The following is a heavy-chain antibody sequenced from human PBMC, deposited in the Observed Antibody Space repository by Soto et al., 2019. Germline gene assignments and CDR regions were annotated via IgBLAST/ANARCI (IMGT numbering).Heavy chain of an antibody. J-gene: IGHJ3*01. D-gene: IGHD3-22*01. Sequence: AGALRLSLAASVLPFSRYAMSGVRQATGKGLEWVSAISGSGGSTYYADSVKGRFTISRDNSKNTLYLQMNSLRDEDTAIYYCAKDVDYYDSSSDAPYDALDGWGQGKMVTGSS. CDR3: AKDVDYYDSSSDAPYDALDG. V-gene: IGHV3-23*01. CDR1: VLPFSRYA. CDR2: ISGSGGST.